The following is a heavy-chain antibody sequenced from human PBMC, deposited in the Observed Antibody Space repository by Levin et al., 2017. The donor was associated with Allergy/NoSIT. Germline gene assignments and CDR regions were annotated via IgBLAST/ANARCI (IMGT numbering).Heavy chain of an antibody. J-gene: IGHJ4*02. D-gene: IGHD1-7*01. CDR3: ARDGPGTATGTP. V-gene: IGHV3-66*01. Sequence: GGSLRLSCAASGFTVSRNYMSWVRQAPGKGLEWVSLIYSGGDTQYADSVKGRFTISRDNSKNTLYLQMNSLRVDDTAVYYCARDGPGTATGTPWRQGTLVTVSS. CDR2: IYSGGDT. CDR1: GFTVSRNY.